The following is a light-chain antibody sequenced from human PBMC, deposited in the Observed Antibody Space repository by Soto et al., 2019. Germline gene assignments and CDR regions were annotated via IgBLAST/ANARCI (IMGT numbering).Light chain of an antibody. V-gene: IGLV2-23*01. Sequence: VLTQPASVSGSPGQSITISCTGTSSDVGSYNLVSWYQQHPGKAPKLMIYEGSKRPSGVSNRFSGSKSGNTASLTISGLQAEDEADYHSRSYPGSSVYVSVYGTNGTX. CDR1: SSDVGSYNL. J-gene: IGLJ1*01. CDR2: EGS. CDR3: RSYPGSSVYV.